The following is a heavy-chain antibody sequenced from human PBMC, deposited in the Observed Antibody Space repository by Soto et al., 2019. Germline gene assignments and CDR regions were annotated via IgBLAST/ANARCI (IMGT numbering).Heavy chain of an antibody. CDR3: ARDVAATRRPGAFDI. J-gene: IGHJ3*02. V-gene: IGHV4-59*01. CDR1: GGSISSYY. D-gene: IGHD2-15*01. Sequence: SETLSLTCTVSGGSISSYYWSWIRQPPGKGLEWIGYIYYSGSTNYNPSLKSRVTISVDTSKNQFSLKLSSVTAADTAVYYCARDVAATRRPGAFDIWGQGTMVTVSS. CDR2: IYYSGST.